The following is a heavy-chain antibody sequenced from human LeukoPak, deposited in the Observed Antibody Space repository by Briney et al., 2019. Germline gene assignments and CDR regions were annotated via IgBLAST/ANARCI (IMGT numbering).Heavy chain of an antibody. CDR3: AKVHYGDHGANWFDP. D-gene: IGHD4-17*01. Sequence: PGASLRLSCAASGFTFSSYAMSWVRQAPGKGLEWVSAISGSGGSTYYADSVKGRFTISRDNSKNTLYLQMNSLRAEDTAVYYCAKVHYGDHGANWFDPWGQGTLVTVSS. V-gene: IGHV3-23*01. J-gene: IGHJ5*02. CDR1: GFTFSSYA. CDR2: ISGSGGST.